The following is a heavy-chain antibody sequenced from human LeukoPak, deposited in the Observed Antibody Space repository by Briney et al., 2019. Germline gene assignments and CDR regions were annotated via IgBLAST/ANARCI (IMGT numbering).Heavy chain of an antibody. J-gene: IGHJ5*02. CDR1: GFTFSSYA. CDR3: ASRTGGNWFDP. V-gene: IGHV3-21*01. D-gene: IGHD3-10*01. CDR2: ISSSSSYI. Sequence: PGRSLRLSCAASGFTFSSYAMNWVRQAPGKGLEWVSSISSSSSYIYYADSVRGRFTISRDNAKNSLYLQMNSLRAEDTAVYYCASRTGGNWFDPWSQGTLVTVSS.